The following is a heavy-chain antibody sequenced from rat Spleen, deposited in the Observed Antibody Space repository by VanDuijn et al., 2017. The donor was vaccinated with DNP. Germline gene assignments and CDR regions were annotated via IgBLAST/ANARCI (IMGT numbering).Heavy chain of an antibody. V-gene: IGHV3-1*01. Sequence: EVQLQESGPGLVKPSQSLSLTCSVTGFSITSNYWAWIRKLPGNKMAWIGHISYSGGTSYNPSLESRISITRDTSKNRFFLQLNSVTTEDTATYYCARSEPHYWGQGVMVTVSS. CDR2: ISYSGGT. D-gene: IGHD3-4*01. CDR3: ARSEPHY. CDR1: GFSITSNY. J-gene: IGHJ2*01.